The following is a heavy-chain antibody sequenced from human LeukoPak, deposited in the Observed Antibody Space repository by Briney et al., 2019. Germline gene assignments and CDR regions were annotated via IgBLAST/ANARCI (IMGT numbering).Heavy chain of an antibody. CDR2: MLYSGTT. D-gene: IGHD5-18*01. J-gene: IGHJ4*02. Sequence: SETLSLTCTVSGGSVSSGDHYWSWIRQPPGKGLESIAYMLYSGTTYYNPSLKSRIAISIDTSKNQFSLTLTSVTAADTAVYYCARGLGYSYGIDCWGQGTLVTVSS. CDR3: ARGLGYSYGIDC. V-gene: IGHV4-30-4*01. CDR1: GGSVSSGDHY.